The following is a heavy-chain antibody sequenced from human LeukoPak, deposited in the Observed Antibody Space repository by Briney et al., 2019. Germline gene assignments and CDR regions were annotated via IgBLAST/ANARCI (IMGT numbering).Heavy chain of an antibody. D-gene: IGHD3-9*01. CDR3: ARPGLRYEYYFDY. CDR2: IYPGDFDT. J-gene: IGHJ4*02. V-gene: IGHV5-51*01. CDR1: GYDFTNYW. Sequence: GESLKISCKGSGYDFTNYWVAWVRQMPGKGLEWMGIIYPGDFDTRYSPSFQGQVVISADNSINTAYLQWNSLKASDTAIYYCARPGLRYEYYFDYWGQGTQVTVSS.